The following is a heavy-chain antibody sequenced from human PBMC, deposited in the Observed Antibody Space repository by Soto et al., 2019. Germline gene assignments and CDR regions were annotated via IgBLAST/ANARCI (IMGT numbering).Heavy chain of an antibody. D-gene: IGHD6-13*01. Sequence: EVQLLESGGGLVQPGGSLRLSCAASGFTFSSYAMSWVRQAPGKGLEWVSAISGSGGSTYYADSVKGRFTISRDNFKNTLYLQMNSLRAEDTAVYYCAKNPGPIAAAVWGRYFDYWGQGTLVTVSS. CDR2: ISGSGGST. J-gene: IGHJ4*02. CDR1: GFTFSSYA. CDR3: AKNPGPIAAAVWGRYFDY. V-gene: IGHV3-23*01.